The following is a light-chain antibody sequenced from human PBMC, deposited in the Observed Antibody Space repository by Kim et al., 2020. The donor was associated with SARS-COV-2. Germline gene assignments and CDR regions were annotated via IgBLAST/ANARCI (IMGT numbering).Light chain of an antibody. CDR2: RNN. Sequence: ELTQPPSASGTPGQRVTISCSGSSSNIGSNYVYWYQQLPGTAPKLLIYRNNQRPSGVPDRFSGSKSGTSASLAISGLRSEDEADYYCAAWDDSLSTVVFGGGTQLTVL. V-gene: IGLV1-47*01. CDR3: AAWDDSLSTVV. CDR1: SSNIGSNY. J-gene: IGLJ2*01.